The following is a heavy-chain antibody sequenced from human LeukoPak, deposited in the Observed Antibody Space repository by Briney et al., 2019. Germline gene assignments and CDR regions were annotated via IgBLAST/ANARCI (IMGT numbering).Heavy chain of an antibody. CDR3: AKERDYGPADY. J-gene: IGHJ4*02. Sequence: GGSLRLSCVASGFIFNKHAMNWVRQAPGKGLEWVSGLSGSGSSTDYADSVKGRFTVSRDNSKNTLFLQMNSLRAEDTAIYYCAKERDYGPADYWGQGTLVTVSS. D-gene: IGHD4/OR15-4a*01. CDR1: GFIFNKHA. V-gene: IGHV3-23*01. CDR2: LSGSGSST.